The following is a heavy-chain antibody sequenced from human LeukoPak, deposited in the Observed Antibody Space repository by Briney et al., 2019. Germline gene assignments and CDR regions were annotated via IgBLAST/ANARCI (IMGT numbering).Heavy chain of an antibody. V-gene: IGHV1-2*02. CDR2: INPNSGGT. CDR3: ARRRSNRGAFDI. J-gene: IGHJ3*02. CDR1: GYTFTVYY. Sequence: ASVTVSCTASGYTFTVYYMHWVRPAPGQGLEWMGWINPNSGGTNYAQKFQGRVTMTRDTSISTAYMELSRLRSDDTAVYYCARRRSNRGAFDIWGQGTMVTVSS. D-gene: IGHD1-14*01.